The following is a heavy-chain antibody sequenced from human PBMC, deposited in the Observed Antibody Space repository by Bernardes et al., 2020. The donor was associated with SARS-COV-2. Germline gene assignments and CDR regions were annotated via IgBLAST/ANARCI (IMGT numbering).Heavy chain of an antibody. D-gene: IGHD3-10*01. Sequence: GGSLRLSCAASGFTFRDSYMSWIRQAPGKGLEWVSYISSSGRTLYYADSVKGRFTISRDNAKNSLYLQMNSLRAEDTAVYYCARDLTELLWFGEVLSASMDVWGQGTTVTVSS. J-gene: IGHJ6*02. CDR3: ARDLTELLWFGEVLSASMDV. CDR1: GFTFRDSY. CDR2: ISSSGRTL. V-gene: IGHV3-11*01.